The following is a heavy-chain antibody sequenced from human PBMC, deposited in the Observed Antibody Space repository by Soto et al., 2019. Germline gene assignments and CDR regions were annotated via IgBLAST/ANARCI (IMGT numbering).Heavy chain of an antibody. CDR3: TREWGYSTGAGYYYGMDV. Sequence: GGSLRLSCTASGFTFGDYAMSWFRQAPGKGLEWVGFIRSKAYDGTTEYAASVKGRFTISRDDSKSIAYLQMNSLKTDDTAVYYSTREWGYSTGAGYYYGMDVWGQGTTVTVSS. CDR2: IRSKAYDGTT. J-gene: IGHJ6*02. V-gene: IGHV3-49*03. CDR1: GFTFGDYA. D-gene: IGHD4-4*01.